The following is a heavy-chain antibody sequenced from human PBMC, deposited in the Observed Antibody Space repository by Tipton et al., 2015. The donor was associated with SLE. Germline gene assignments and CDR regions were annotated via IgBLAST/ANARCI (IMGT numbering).Heavy chain of an antibody. Sequence: TLSLTCTVSGGSISSHYWSWIRQPPGKGLEWIGYIYYSGSTYYNPSLKSRVTISVDTSKNQFSLKLSSVTAADTAVYYCARHSTMIVGEGFDYWGQGTLVTVSS. J-gene: IGHJ4*02. D-gene: IGHD3-22*01. CDR2: IYYSGST. V-gene: IGHV4-59*08. CDR3: ARHSTMIVGEGFDY. CDR1: GGSISSHY.